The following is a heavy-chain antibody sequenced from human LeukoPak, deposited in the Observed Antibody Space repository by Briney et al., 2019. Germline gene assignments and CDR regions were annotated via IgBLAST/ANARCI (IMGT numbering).Heavy chain of an antibody. J-gene: IGHJ4*02. Sequence: GGSLRLSCAASGFTFSSYTMNWVRQAPGKGLEWVSSISSSSSYIFYADSVKGRFTISRDNAKNSLYLQMNSLRAEDTAVYYCARDYFKNFDYWGQGTLVTVSS. V-gene: IGHV3-21*01. D-gene: IGHD2/OR15-2a*01. CDR1: GFTFSSYT. CDR3: ARDYFKNFDY. CDR2: ISSSSSYI.